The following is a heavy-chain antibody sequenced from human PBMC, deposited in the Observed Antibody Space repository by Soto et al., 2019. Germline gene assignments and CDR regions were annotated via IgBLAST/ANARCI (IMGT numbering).Heavy chain of an antibody. CDR2: ISGHAGAT. Sequence: EVQLLESGGGLVQPGGSLRVSCAVSGFNFRSHAMSWVRQAPGKGLEWVSGISGHAGATYYTDSVKGRFTISRDNSKNTLFLQMNSLRAEDTAIYYCAKDWGTTGLGGWFDSWGQGPLVSVSS. CDR3: AKDWGTTGLGGWFDS. D-gene: IGHD1-1*01. CDR1: GFNFRSHA. V-gene: IGHV3-23*01. J-gene: IGHJ5*01.